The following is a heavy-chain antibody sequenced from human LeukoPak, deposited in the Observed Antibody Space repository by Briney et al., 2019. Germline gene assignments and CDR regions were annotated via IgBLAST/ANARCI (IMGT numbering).Heavy chain of an antibody. J-gene: IGHJ4*02. CDR3: ARVYQSSWTPGC. V-gene: IGHV3-33*08. D-gene: IGHD1-1*01. CDR1: GFTFSSYG. Sequence: GGSLRLSCAASGFTFSSYGMHWVRQAPGKGLEWVAVIWYDGSNKYYADSVKGRFTISRDNSKNTLYLQMNGLRAEDTAVYYCARVYQSSWTPGCWGQGTLVTVSS. CDR2: IWYDGSNK.